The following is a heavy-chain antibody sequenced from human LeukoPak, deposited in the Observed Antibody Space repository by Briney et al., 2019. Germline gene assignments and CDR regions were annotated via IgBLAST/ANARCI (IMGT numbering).Heavy chain of an antibody. CDR3: ARGGTMTRPYPQYYSYGMDV. D-gene: IGHD3-22*01. CDR2: INHSGST. J-gene: IGHJ6*04. Sequence: PSETLSLTCAVYGGSFSGYYWSWLRQPPGKGLEWIGEINHSGSTNYNPSLKSRVTIYLDTSKNQFSLKLSSVTGADTAVYYCARGGTMTRPYPQYYSYGMDVWGKGTTVTVSS. CDR1: GGSFSGYY. V-gene: IGHV4-34*01.